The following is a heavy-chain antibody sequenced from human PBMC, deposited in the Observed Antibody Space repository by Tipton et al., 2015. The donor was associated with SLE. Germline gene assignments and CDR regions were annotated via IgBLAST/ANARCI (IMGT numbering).Heavy chain of an antibody. Sequence: TLSLTCTVSGGSISSSDHYWAWIRQSPGKGLELIGNIYFGGDTYYSPSLKSRVSISIDTSTNQFSLKLTSVTAADTAVYYCARETYSYGPENYYYYYYMDVWGKGTMVTVSS. CDR2: IYFGGDT. CDR3: ARETYSYGPENYYYYYYMDV. CDR1: GGSISSSDHY. V-gene: IGHV4-39*07. J-gene: IGHJ6*03. D-gene: IGHD5-18*01.